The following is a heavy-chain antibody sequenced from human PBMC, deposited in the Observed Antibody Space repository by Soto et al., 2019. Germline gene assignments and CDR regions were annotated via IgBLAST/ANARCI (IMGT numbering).Heavy chain of an antibody. D-gene: IGHD6-13*01. CDR3: ARDGSSSWTPYNWFDP. J-gene: IGHJ5*02. V-gene: IGHV1-69*13. CDR2: IIPIFGTA. CDR1: GGTFSSYA. Sequence: SVKVSCKASGGTFSSYAISWARQAPGQGLEWMGGIIPIFGTANYAQKFQGRVTITADESTSTAYMELSSLRSEDTAVYYCARDGSSSWTPYNWFDPWGQGTLVTVSS.